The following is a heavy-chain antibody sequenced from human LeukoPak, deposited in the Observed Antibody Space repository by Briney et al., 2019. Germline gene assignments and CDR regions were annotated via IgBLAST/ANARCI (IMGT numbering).Heavy chain of an antibody. CDR2: ISSSSSYI. J-gene: IGHJ4*02. V-gene: IGHV3-21*01. CDR3: ARAFHDILTGLAYYFDY. CDR1: GFTFSSYS. D-gene: IGHD3-9*01. Sequence: GGSLRLSCAASGFTFSSYSMNWVRQAPGEGPEWVSSISSSSSYINYADSVKGRFTISRDNAKNSLYLQMNSLRAEDTAVYYCARAFHDILTGLAYYFDYWGQGTLVTVSS.